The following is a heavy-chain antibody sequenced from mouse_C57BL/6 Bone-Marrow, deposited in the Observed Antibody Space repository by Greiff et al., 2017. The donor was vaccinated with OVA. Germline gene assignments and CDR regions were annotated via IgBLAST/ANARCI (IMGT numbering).Heavy chain of an antibody. CDR3: ARRRLRDYFDY. Sequence: QVHVKQPGAELVMPGASVKLSCKASGYTFTSYWMHWVKQRPGQGLEWIGEIDPSDSYTNYNQKFKGKSTLTVDKSSSTAYMQLSSLTSADSAVYYCARRRLRDYFDYWGQGTTLTVSS. CDR2: IDPSDSYT. D-gene: IGHD2-4*01. CDR1: GYTFTSYW. J-gene: IGHJ2*01. V-gene: IGHV1-69*01.